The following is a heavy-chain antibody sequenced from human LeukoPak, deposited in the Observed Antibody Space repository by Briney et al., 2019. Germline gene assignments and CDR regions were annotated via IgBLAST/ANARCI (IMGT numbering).Heavy chain of an antibody. CDR1: GFTFSSYA. V-gene: IGHV3-23*01. J-gene: IGHJ4*02. CDR2: ISGSGGST. D-gene: IGHD3-22*01. CDR3: AKGVPITMIVVVTVDFDY. Sequence: GGSLRFSCAASGFTFSSYAMSWVRQAPGKGLEWVSAISGSGGSTYYADSVKGRFTISRDNSKNTLYLQMNSLRAEDTAVYYCAKGVPITMIVVVTVDFDYWGQGTLVTVSS.